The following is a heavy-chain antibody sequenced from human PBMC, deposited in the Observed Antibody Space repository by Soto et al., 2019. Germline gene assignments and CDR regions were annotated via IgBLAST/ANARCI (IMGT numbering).Heavy chain of an antibody. CDR2: INPSGGST. J-gene: IGHJ6*01. Sequence: ASVKISCKASGYTFTSYYMHWVRQAAGQGLEWMGIINPSGGSTSYAQKFQGRVTMTRDTSTSTLYMELSSLRSEDTAVYYCARGPLGGLLVVGELSYSMAALGQGNTVTDSA. V-gene: IGHV1-46*01. D-gene: IGHD3-10*01. CDR1: GYTFTSYY. CDR3: ARGPLGGLLVVGELSYSMAA.